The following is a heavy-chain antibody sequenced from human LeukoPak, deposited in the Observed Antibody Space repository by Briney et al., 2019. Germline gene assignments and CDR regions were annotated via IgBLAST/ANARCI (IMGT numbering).Heavy chain of an antibody. V-gene: IGHV4-61*01. D-gene: IGHD3-22*01. CDR1: GDSVSSGSYY. Sequence: SETLSLTCTVSGDSVSSGSYYWSWIRQPPGKGLEWIGYIHYSGRTKYNPSLKSRVTISVDTSKNQFSLKLSSVTAADTAVYYCARDRRGCYDSSGYFDFWGQGTLLTVSS. J-gene: IGHJ4*02. CDR2: IHYSGRT. CDR3: ARDRRGCYDSSGYFDF.